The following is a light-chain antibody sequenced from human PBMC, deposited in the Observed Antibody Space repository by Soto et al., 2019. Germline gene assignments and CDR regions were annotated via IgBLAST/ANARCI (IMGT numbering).Light chain of an antibody. CDR3: LLYYGGAHLV. Sequence: QAVVTQEPSLTVSPGGTVTLTCASPTGAVTSGNYPSWFQQKPGQPPRTLIYTTNSRHSWTPARFSGSLLGGKATLTLSGVQPEDEADYYCLLYYGGAHLVFGGGTKLTVL. CDR2: TTN. CDR1: TGAVTSGNY. V-gene: IGLV7-43*01. J-gene: IGLJ2*01.